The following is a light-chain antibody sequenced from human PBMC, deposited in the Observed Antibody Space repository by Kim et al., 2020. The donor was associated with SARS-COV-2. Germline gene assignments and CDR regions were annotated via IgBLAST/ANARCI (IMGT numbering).Light chain of an antibody. CDR3: QKYNSAPRT. CDR2: AAS. Sequence: ASVGDRVTITCRASQGISNYLAWYQQKPGKVPKLLIYAASTLQSGVPSRFSGSGAGTDFTLTISSLQPEDVATYYCQKYNSAPRTFGQGTKVDIK. J-gene: IGKJ1*01. V-gene: IGKV1-27*01. CDR1: QGISNY.